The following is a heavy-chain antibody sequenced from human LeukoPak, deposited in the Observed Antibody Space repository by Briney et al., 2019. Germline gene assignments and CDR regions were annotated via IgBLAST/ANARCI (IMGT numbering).Heavy chain of an antibody. Sequence: SETLSLTCTVSGGSISSYYWSWIRQPPGKGLEWIGYIYYSGSTNYNPSLKSRVTISVDTSKNQFSLKLSSVTAADTAVYYCARCAYSSGRYYYYYYMDVWGKGTTVTVSS. J-gene: IGHJ6*03. CDR1: GGSISSYY. V-gene: IGHV4-59*01. CDR2: IYYSGST. CDR3: ARCAYSSGRYYYYYYMDV. D-gene: IGHD6-25*01.